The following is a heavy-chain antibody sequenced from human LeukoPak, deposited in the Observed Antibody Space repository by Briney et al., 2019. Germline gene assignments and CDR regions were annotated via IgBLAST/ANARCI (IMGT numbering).Heavy chain of an antibody. V-gene: IGHV3-21*01. CDR1: GFTFGSYS. Sequence: GGSLRLSCAASGFTFGSYSMNWVRQAPGKGLEWVSSISSSSSYIYYADSVKGRFTISRDNAKNSLYLQMNSLRAEDTAVYYCARTRSGYSGYYFDYWGQGTLVTVSS. D-gene: IGHD5-12*01. CDR3: ARTRSGYSGYYFDY. J-gene: IGHJ4*02. CDR2: ISSSSSYI.